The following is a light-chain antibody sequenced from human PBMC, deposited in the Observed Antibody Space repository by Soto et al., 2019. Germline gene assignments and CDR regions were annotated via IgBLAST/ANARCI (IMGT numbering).Light chain of an antibody. CDR3: QQYGSSPSYT. J-gene: IGKJ2*01. CDR1: RTVSGSY. Sequence: EIVWPRSPGTLFFPPGERATLSCRASRTVSGSYLAWNQKKVGQAPGLLIYAASSRATGIPDRFSGSGSGTDFTLTISRLEPEDFAVYYCQQYGSSPSYTFGQGTRLDIK. CDR2: AAS. V-gene: IGKV3-20*01.